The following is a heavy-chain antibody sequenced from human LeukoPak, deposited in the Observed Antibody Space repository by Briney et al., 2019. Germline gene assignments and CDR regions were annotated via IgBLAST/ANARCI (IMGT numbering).Heavy chain of an antibody. J-gene: IGHJ3*02. Sequence: SETLSLTCTVSGGSISSYYWSWIRQPPGKGLEWIGYIYYSGSTNYNPSLKRRVTISVDTSKNQFSLKLSSVTAADTAVYYCARASPDDTKWLFDAFDIWGQGTMVTVSS. CDR3: ARASPDDTKWLFDAFDI. V-gene: IGHV4-59*12. CDR2: IYYSGST. CDR1: GGSISSYY. D-gene: IGHD6-19*01.